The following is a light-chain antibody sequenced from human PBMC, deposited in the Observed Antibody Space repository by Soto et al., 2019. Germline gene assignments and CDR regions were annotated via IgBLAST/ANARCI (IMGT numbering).Light chain of an antibody. CDR1: QSISSY. Sequence: DIQMTQSPSSLSASVGDRATITCRASQSISSYLNWYQQKPGKAPKLLIYAASSLQSGVPSRFSGSGSGTDFTLTISSLQPEDYATYHCQQSYSAPWTFGQGTKVEI. CDR3: QQSYSAPWT. CDR2: AAS. V-gene: IGKV1-39*01. J-gene: IGKJ1*01.